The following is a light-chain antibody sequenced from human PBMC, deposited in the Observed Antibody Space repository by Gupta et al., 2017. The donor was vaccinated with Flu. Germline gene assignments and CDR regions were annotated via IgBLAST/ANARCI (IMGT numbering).Light chain of an antibody. CDR1: QSRLHSNGYSY. J-gene: IGKJ2*03. CDR2: LGS. Sequence: VINQSSIYLPVTPGAPAYISCRSSQSRLHSNGYSYLDWYLQKPGQSPQLLIYLGSNRASGVPDRFSGSGSGTDFTLKISRVEAEDVGVYYCMQSLQSLYSFGHGTKLDIK. V-gene: IGKV2-28*01. CDR3: MQSLQSLYS.